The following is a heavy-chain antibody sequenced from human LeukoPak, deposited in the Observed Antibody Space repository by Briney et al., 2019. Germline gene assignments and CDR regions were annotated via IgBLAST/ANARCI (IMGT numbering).Heavy chain of an antibody. CDR3: AKGPSNQWDLPRLYYFDY. V-gene: IGHV3-23*01. J-gene: IGHJ4*02. D-gene: IGHD1-26*01. Sequence: GGSLRLSCVVSGSTFSSYAMSWVRQAPGKGLEWVSTISGSGKTIYYADSVRGRFTISRDNSKTTLYLQMNSLRAEDTAVYYCAKGPSNQWDLPRLYYFDYWGRGTLVTVSS. CDR1: GSTFSSYA. CDR2: ISGSGKTI.